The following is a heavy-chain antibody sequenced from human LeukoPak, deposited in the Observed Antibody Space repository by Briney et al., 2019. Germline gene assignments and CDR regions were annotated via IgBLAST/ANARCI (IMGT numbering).Heavy chain of an antibody. Sequence: PGGSLRLSCAASGFTFSSYGMHWVRQAPGKGLEWVAFIRYDGSNKYYADSVKGRFTISRDNSKNTLYLQMNSLRAEDTAVYYCAKEGEYCSSTSCYLDYWGQGTLVTVSS. J-gene: IGHJ4*02. V-gene: IGHV3-30*02. D-gene: IGHD2-2*01. CDR2: IRYDGSNK. CDR3: AKEGEYCSSTSCYLDY. CDR1: GFTFSSYG.